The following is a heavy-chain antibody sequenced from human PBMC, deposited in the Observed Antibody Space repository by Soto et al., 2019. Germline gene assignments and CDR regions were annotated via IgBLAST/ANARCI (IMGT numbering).Heavy chain of an antibody. CDR2: ISSSGSTI. CDR3: AREFLGEAALDYYYYYMDV. CDR1: GFTFSDYY. V-gene: IGHV3-11*01. Sequence: GGSLRLSCAASGFTFSDYYMSWIRQAPGKGLEWVSYISSSGSTIYYADSVKGRFTISRDNAKNSLYLQMNSLRAEDTAVYYCAREFLGEAALDYYYYYMDVWGKGTTVTVSS. J-gene: IGHJ6*03. D-gene: IGHD6-13*01.